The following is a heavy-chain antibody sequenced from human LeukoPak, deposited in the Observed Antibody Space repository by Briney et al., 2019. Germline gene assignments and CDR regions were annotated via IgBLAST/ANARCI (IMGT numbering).Heavy chain of an antibody. J-gene: IGHJ4*02. D-gene: IGHD3-10*01. CDR3: ARDFPQGQHLQYARWFGEFFDY. CDR1: GFTFSSYH. V-gene: IGHV3-21*01. CDR2: ISSSSSYI. Sequence: GGSLRLSCAASGFTFSSYHMNWVRQAPGKGLEWVSSISSSSSYIYYADSVKGRFTVSRDNAKNSLYLQMNSLRAEDTAVFYCARDFPQGQHLQYARWFGEFFDYWGQGTLVTVSS.